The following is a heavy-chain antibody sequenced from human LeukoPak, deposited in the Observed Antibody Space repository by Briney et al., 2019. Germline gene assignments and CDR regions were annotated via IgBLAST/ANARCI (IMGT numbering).Heavy chain of an antibody. J-gene: IGHJ2*01. CDR1: DGSISTSDYY. D-gene: IGHD6-13*01. CDR2: IYYGGST. Sequence: SETLSLTCTVSDGSISTSDYYWGWIPQPPGKGLEWIGNIYYGGSTYYNPSLRGRVTIFVDSSKSQFSLKLSSVTAADTAVYYCARLSSSWYQDWYFDLWGRGTLVTVSS. V-gene: IGHV4-39*07. CDR3: ARLSSSWYQDWYFDL.